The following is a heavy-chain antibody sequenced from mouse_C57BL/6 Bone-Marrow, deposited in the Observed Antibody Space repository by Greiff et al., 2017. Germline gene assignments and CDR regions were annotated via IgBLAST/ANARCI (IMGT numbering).Heavy chain of an antibody. V-gene: IGHV14-2*01. CDR2: IDPEDGET. J-gene: IGHJ4*01. CDR3: AGGDYDDAMDY. D-gene: IGHD2-4*01. CDR1: GFNIKDYY. Sequence: EVQLQESGAELVKPGASVKLSCTASGFNIKDYYMHWVKQRTEQGLEWIGRIDPEDGETKYASNFQGKATITADTSSNTSYLLLSSLTSEDTAVYYCAGGDYDDAMDYWGQGTSVTVSS.